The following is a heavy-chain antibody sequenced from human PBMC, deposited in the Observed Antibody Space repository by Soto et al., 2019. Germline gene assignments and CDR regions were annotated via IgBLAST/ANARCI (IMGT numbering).Heavy chain of an antibody. CDR2: ISYDGSNK. Sequence: QVQLVESGGGVVQPGRSLRLSCAASGFTFSSYGMYWVRQAPGKGLEWVAVISYDGSNKYYADSVKGRFTISRDNSXXRRNVQMNSLIPLDTAVYYCAKDGGADYGDYPIDYRGEGTMVTDFS. CDR3: AKDGGADYGDYPIDY. V-gene: IGHV3-30*18. D-gene: IGHD4-17*01. J-gene: IGHJ4*02. CDR1: GFTFSSYG.